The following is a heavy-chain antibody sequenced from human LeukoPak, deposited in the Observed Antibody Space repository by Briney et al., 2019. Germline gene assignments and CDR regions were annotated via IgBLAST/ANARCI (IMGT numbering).Heavy chain of an antibody. V-gene: IGHV3-30-3*01. CDR3: ARDRGAYGSGSYYTLPLNY. Sequence: GGSLRLSCVASGFTFSSYAIHWVRQAPGKGLEWVAVISYDGSNKHYADSVKGRFTISRDNSKNTLYLQMNSLRAEDTAVYYCARDRGAYGSGSYYTLPLNYWGQGTLVTVSS. J-gene: IGHJ4*02. D-gene: IGHD3-10*01. CDR1: GFTFSSYA. CDR2: ISYDGSNK.